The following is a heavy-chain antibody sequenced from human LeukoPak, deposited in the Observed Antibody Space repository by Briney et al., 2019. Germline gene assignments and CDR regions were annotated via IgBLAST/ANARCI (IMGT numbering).Heavy chain of an antibody. CDR3: IRDQWLNS. J-gene: IGHJ5*02. CDR1: GFTFRSHG. Sequence: GGSLRLSCAASGFTFRSHGMNWVRQAPGKGLEWVSYITSSSDTIYYADSVKGRFPISRDNAKNSLYLQMNSLRDEDTAVYYCIRDQWLNSWGQGTLVTVSS. V-gene: IGHV3-48*02. D-gene: IGHD3-22*01. CDR2: ITSSSDTI.